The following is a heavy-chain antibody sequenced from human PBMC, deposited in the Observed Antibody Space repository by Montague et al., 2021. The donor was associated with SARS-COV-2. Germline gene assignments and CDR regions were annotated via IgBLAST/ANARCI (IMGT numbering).Heavy chain of an antibody. CDR1: GFTFSSYS. Sequence: LSLSLAASGFTFSSYSMNWVRQAPGKGLEWVSSISSSSSYIYYADSVKGRFTISRDNAKNSLYLQMNSLRAEDTAVYYCARGPRGYSYGYIDYWGQGTLVTVSS. V-gene: IGHV3-21*01. D-gene: IGHD5-18*01. J-gene: IGHJ4*02. CDR2: ISSSSSYI. CDR3: ARGPRGYSYGYIDY.